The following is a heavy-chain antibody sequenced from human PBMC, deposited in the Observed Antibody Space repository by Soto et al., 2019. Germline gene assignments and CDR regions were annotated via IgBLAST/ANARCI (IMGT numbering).Heavy chain of an antibody. CDR2: IRSKAYGGTT. CDR3: TRGRLEWLLGNAWFDP. D-gene: IGHD3-3*01. V-gene: IGHV3-49*03. CDR1: GFTFGDYA. Sequence: GGSLRLSCTASGFTFGDYAMSWFRQAPGKGLEWVGFIRSKAYGGTTEYAASVKGRFTISRDDSKSIAYLQMNSLKTEDTAVYYCTRGRLEWLLGNAWFDPWGQGTLVTVSS. J-gene: IGHJ5*02.